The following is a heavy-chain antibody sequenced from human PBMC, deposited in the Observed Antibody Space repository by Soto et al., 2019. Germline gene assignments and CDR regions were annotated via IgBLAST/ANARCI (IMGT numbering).Heavy chain of an antibody. Sequence: SGTPSLTCAVTGISIKTYYWSWIRKPAGKGLEWIGRIYTTGSANHNPALKSRVTMSVDTSKNQVSLKLTSANAEDAGVYYCARADYYDTNNWFDPWGQGVLVTVS. D-gene: IGHD3-9*01. J-gene: IGHJ5*02. V-gene: IGHV4-4*07. CDR1: GISIKTYY. CDR2: IYTTGSA. CDR3: ARADYYDTNNWFDP.